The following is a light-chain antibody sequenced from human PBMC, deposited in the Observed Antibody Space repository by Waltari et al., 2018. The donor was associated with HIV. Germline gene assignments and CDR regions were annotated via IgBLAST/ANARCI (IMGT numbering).Light chain of an antibody. V-gene: IGLV2-23*02. J-gene: IGLJ1*01. Sequence: QSALTQPPSVSGSLGQSISISCSGSSSDLGLYNLVSWYQVSPGKAPKLIIHEVNKRPSGVSDRFSGSKSGKTASLTISGLQTEDEADYYCCSYAGDSNYVFGTGTKVTVL. CDR3: CSYAGDSNYV. CDR1: SSDLGLYNL. CDR2: EVN.